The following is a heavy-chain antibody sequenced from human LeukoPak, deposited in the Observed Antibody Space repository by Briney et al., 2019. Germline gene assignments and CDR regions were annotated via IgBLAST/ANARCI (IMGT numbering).Heavy chain of an antibody. J-gene: IGHJ4*02. CDR3: ASALLGYCRSTNCYTGDC. D-gene: IGHD2-2*02. CDR2: IWDDGSNK. CDR1: GFTFSTYG. Sequence: QPGRSLRLSCAASGFTFSTYGMHWVRQAPGKGLEWVAAIWDDGSNKYYADSVKGRFTISRDNSKNTQYLQMNSLRAEDTAVYYCASALLGYCRSTNCYTGDCWGQGTLVTVSS. V-gene: IGHV3-33*01.